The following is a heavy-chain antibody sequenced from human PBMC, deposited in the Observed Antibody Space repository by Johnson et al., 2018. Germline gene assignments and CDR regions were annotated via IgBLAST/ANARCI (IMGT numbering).Heavy chain of an antibody. Sequence: QVQLQESGGGVVQPGRSRRLSCAASGFTFSSYAMHWVRQAPGKGLEWLAVISYDGSNKYYADSVKGRFTISRDTSKNTLYLQMKSLRAGDTAGYYCARPYSTSSGGAFDIWGQGTMVTVSA. V-gene: IGHV3-30-3*01. D-gene: IGHD6-6*01. CDR1: GFTFSSYA. CDR3: ARPYSTSSGGAFDI. J-gene: IGHJ3*02. CDR2: ISYDGSNK.